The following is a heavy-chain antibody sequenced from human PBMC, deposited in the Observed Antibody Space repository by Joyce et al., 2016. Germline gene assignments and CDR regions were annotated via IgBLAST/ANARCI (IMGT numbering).Heavy chain of an antibody. Sequence: EVQLVASGGGLIQPGGSLRLYCAASGFTVSYNYMTWFRQAPGKGLDGVSVIYSRGNTYYADSVKGRFTISRDNSKNTVYLQMNSLRVEDTAVYYCARDSFDSSGYLEGLMDAFDIWGQGTMVTVSP. V-gene: IGHV3-53*01. CDR2: IYSRGNT. J-gene: IGHJ3*02. CDR1: GFTVSYNY. D-gene: IGHD3-22*01. CDR3: ARDSFDSSGYLEGLMDAFDI.